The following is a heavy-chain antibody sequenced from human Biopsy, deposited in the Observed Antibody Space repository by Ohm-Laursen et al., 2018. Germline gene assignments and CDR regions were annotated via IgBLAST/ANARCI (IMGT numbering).Heavy chain of an antibody. V-gene: IGHV1-69*06. Sequence: GASVKVSCKLPGGTFSNYGVNWVRQAPGQGLEWLGGNIPILGTGNYAQKFQDRVTVAADTSTSTATMELRSLRSDDTAVYYCATKLTGYFHHWGQGTLVSVSP. CDR3: ATKLTGYFHH. CDR1: GGTFSNYG. J-gene: IGHJ1*01. CDR2: NIPILGTG. D-gene: IGHD3-9*01.